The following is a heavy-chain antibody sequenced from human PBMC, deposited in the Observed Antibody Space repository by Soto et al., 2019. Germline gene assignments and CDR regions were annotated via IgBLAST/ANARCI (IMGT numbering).Heavy chain of an antibody. CDR3: ARDQNLRGSAGVRADV. V-gene: IGHV4-31*03. D-gene: IGHD2-21*01. CDR1: GGSISSGGYY. J-gene: IGHJ6*02. Sequence: QVQLQESGPGLVKPSQTLSLTCTVSGGSISSGGYYWSWIRQHPGKGLEWIGYIYYSGSTYYNPSLKSRVTISVDTSKNQFSLKLSSVTAAGTAVYYYARDQNLRGSAGVRADVWGQGTTVTVSS. CDR2: IYYSGST.